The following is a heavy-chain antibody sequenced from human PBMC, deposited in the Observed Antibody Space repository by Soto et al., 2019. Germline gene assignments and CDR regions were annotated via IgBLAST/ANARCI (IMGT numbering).Heavy chain of an antibody. V-gene: IGHV4-59*01. CDR3: ARDLAGSAFWDC. CDR2: IYYSGST. D-gene: IGHD3-10*01. J-gene: IGHJ4*02. CDR1: GGSISSYY. Sequence: SETLSLTCTVSGGSISSYYWSWIRQPPGKGLEWIGYIYYSGSTNYNPSLKSRVTISVDTSKNQFSLKLSSVTAADTAVYYCARDLAGSAFWDCWGQGTLVTVSS.